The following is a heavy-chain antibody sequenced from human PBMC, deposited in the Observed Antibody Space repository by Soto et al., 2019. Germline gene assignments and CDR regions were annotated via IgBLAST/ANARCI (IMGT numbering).Heavy chain of an antibody. J-gene: IGHJ4*02. V-gene: IGHV4-59*01. CDR3: ARTVFGYIDS. CDR1: GGSISSYY. Sequence: PSETLSLTCTVSGGSISSYYWSWIRQSPGKGLEWIGDVYYRGSTRYNPSLESRVTISVDTSKNQFSLKLTSVKAAETAIYYCARTVFGYIDSWGKGTLVTVSS. D-gene: IGHD3-3*01. CDR2: VYYRGST.